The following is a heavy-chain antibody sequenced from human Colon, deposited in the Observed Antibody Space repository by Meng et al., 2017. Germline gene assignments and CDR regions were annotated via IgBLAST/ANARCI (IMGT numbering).Heavy chain of an antibody. J-gene: IGHJ4*02. CDR2: INHSGST. Sequence: QVPLQQWGAGLLKPSGTLSLTCAVYGGSFSGYYWSWIRQPPGKGLEWIGEINHSGSTNYNPSLKSRVTISVDTSKNQFSLKLSSVTAADTAVYYCARGLFDYWGQGTLVTVSS. CDR1: GGSFSGYY. CDR3: ARGLFDY. V-gene: IGHV4-34*01.